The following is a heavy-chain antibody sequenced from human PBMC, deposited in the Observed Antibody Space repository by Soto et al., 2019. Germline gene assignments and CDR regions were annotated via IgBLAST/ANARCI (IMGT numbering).Heavy chain of an antibody. CDR1: GFTFSNFA. D-gene: IGHD3-10*01. Sequence: PGGSLRLSCVASGFTFSNFAMNWVRQAPGKGLEWVSGISASGASTTYADSVKGRFTISRDNSKNTLYLQMNSLRAEDTGVYYCAKESSASRVSYYYAMDVWGQGTTVTVSS. CDR3: AKESSASRVSYYYAMDV. CDR2: ISASGAST. V-gene: IGHV3-23*01. J-gene: IGHJ6*02.